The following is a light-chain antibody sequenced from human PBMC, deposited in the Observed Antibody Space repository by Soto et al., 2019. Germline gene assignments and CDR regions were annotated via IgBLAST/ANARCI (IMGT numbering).Light chain of an antibody. CDR2: AAS. V-gene: IGKV1-27*01. J-gene: IGKJ2*02. CDR1: QGISNY. CDR3: QKYNSAPRT. Sequence: DIQMTQSPSSLSASVGDRVTITSRASQGISNYLAWYQQKPGKVPKLLIYAASTLQSGVPSRFSGSGSGPDFTLTISSLQPEDVETYYCQKYNSAPRTFGQGTKLEIK.